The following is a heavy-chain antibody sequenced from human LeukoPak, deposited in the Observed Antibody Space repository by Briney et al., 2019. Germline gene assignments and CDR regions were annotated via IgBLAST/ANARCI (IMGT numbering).Heavy chain of an antibody. V-gene: IGHV1-2*02. CDR3: ARGDYGDYWTDY. CDR1: GYTFTSYG. J-gene: IGHJ4*02. CDR2: INPNSGGT. D-gene: IGHD4-17*01. Sequence: ASVKVSCKASGYTFTSYGISWVRQAPGQGLEWMGWINPNSGGTNYAQKLQGRVTMTRDTSISTAYMELSRLRSDDTAVYFCARGDYGDYWTDYWGQGTLVTVSS.